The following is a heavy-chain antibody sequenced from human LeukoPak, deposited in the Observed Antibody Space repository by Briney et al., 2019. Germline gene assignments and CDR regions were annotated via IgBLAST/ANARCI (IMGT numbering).Heavy chain of an antibody. V-gene: IGHV3-48*03. J-gene: IGHJ4*02. Sequence: GGSLRLSCAASGFTVFSYEMNWVRQAPGKGLEWVSYISSSGNSIFYADSVKGRFTISRDNAKNSLYLQMNSLRAEDTAVYYCARALPSSYYYFDYWGQGTLVTVSS. D-gene: IGHD6-13*01. CDR3: ARALPSSYYYFDY. CDR2: ISSSGNSI. CDR1: GFTVFSYE.